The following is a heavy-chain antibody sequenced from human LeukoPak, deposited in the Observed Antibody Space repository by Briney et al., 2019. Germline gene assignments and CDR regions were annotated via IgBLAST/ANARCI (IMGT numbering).Heavy chain of an antibody. D-gene: IGHD1-26*01. CDR1: GGSISSYY. J-gene: IGHJ4*02. V-gene: IGHV4-59*01. Sequence: SETLSLTCTVSGGSISSYYWSWIRQPPGKGLEWIGYIYYSGSTNYNPSLKSRVTISVDTSKNQFSLKLSSVTAADTAVYYCATGSTSFYFEYWGQGTLVTVSS. CDR3: ATGSTSFYFEY. CDR2: IYYSGST.